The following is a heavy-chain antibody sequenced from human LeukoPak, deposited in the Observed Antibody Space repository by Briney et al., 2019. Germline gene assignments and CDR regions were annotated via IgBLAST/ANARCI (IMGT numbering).Heavy chain of an antibody. CDR2: ISGSGGSA. CDR1: WLTHRNYA. J-gene: IGHJ2*01. Sequence: PGGSLRLSCSASWLTHRNYAISWVRQAPGKGLEWVSAISGSGGSAFYPDSVRGRFTISRDKSNNTLCLQMNSLRVEDTAVYYCARFRSSHGFPDWYFDLWGRGTLVTVSS. CDR3: ARFRSSHGFPDWYFDL. V-gene: IGHV3-23*01. D-gene: IGHD5-18*01.